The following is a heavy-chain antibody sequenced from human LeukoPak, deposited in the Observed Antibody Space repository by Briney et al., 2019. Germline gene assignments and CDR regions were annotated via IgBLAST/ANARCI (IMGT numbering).Heavy chain of an antibody. Sequence: GGSLRLSCAASGFTFDDYGMHWVRQAPGKGLEWVSGISWNSGTIGYADSVKGRFTISRDNSKNTLYLQMNSLRAEDTAVYYCVSGTTLDYWGQGTLVTVSS. CDR3: VSGTTLDY. CDR1: GFTFDDYG. D-gene: IGHD1-7*01. J-gene: IGHJ4*02. V-gene: IGHV3-9*01. CDR2: ISWNSGTI.